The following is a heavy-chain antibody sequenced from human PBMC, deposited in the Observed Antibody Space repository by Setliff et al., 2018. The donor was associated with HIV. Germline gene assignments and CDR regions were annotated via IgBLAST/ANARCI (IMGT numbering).Heavy chain of an antibody. Sequence: SETLSLTCTVSGGSASNSRYYWAWIRQPPGKGLEYIGSIHYNERTYYNPSLKSRITISIDTSNNQFSLKLTSVTAADTAVYYCARAGYSTGWYTQFDYWGQGALVTVSS. V-gene: IGHV4-39*07. CDR2: IHYNERT. J-gene: IGHJ4*02. CDR1: GGSASNSRYY. CDR3: ARAGYSTGWYTQFDY. D-gene: IGHD6-19*01.